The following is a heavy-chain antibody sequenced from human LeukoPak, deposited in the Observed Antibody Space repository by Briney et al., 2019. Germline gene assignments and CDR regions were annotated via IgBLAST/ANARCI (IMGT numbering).Heavy chain of an antibody. Sequence: GGSPRLSCAASGFTFSSYAMSWVRQAPGKGLEWVSAISGSGGSTYYADSVKGRFTISRDNSENTLYLQMNSLRAEDTAVYYCARDRDCSSTSCYYYYGMDVWGQGTTVTVSS. J-gene: IGHJ6*02. CDR1: GFTFSSYA. V-gene: IGHV3-23*01. CDR2: ISGSGGST. CDR3: ARDRDCSSTSCYYYYGMDV. D-gene: IGHD2-2*01.